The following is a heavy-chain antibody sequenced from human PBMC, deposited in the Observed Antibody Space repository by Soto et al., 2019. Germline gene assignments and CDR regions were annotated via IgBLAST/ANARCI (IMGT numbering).Heavy chain of an antibody. V-gene: IGHV4-59*01. CDR1: GGSISSYY. D-gene: IGHD3-22*01. CDR3: ARGDIVATISDYYDSSGYYYDY. J-gene: IGHJ4*02. CDR2: IYYSGST. Sequence: PSETLSLTCTVSGGSISSYYWSWIRQPPGKGLEWIGYIYYSGSTNYNPSLKSRVTIPVDTSKNQFSLKLSSVTAADTAVYYCARGDIVATISDYYDSSGYYYDYWGQGTLVTVSS.